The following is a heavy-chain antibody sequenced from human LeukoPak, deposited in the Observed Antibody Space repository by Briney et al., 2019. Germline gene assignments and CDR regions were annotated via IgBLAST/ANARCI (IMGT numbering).Heavy chain of an antibody. CDR2: ISGSGSGGST. Sequence: GGSLRLSCAASGYTFSSYAMSWVRQAPGKGLEWVSTISGSGSGGSTYYADSVKGRFTISRDNSKDTLYLQMNSLRAEDTAVYYCAKLLAVTNSYYFNYWGQGTLVTVSS. J-gene: IGHJ4*02. CDR3: AKLLAVTNSYYFNY. V-gene: IGHV3-23*01. D-gene: IGHD6-19*01. CDR1: GYTFSSYA.